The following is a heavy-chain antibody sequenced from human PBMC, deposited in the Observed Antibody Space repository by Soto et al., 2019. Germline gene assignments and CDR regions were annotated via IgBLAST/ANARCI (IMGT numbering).Heavy chain of an antibody. J-gene: IGHJ4*02. D-gene: IGHD5-18*01. Sequence: GGSLRVSCEASGFGLRSFNMNWVRQAPGKGLEWVASISAESGFKYYAHSVKGRLTISRDNSKNTLYLQMNSLKAEDTAVYYCAGPGYSSQDYWGQGALVTVSS. V-gene: IGHV3-23*01. CDR2: ISAESGFK. CDR3: AGPGYSSQDY. CDR1: GFGLRSFN.